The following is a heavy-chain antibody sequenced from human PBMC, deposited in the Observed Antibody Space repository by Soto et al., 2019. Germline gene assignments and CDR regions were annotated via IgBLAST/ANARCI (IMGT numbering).Heavy chain of an antibody. CDR3: ARRLVAENWFDP. J-gene: IGHJ5*02. D-gene: IGHD2-2*01. CDR2: INPNSGGT. CDR1: GYTFTGYY. V-gene: IGHV1-2*02. Sequence: ASVKVSCKASGYTFTGYYMHWVRQAPGQGLEWMGWINPNSGGTNYAQKFQGRVTMTRDTSISTAYMELSRLRSDDTAVYYCARRLVAENWFDPWGQGTLVTVSS.